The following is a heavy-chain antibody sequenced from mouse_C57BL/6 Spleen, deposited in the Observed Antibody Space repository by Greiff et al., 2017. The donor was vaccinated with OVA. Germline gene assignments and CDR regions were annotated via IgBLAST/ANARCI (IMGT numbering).Heavy chain of an antibody. D-gene: IGHD1-1*01. CDR3: VRDGYYGSSYWYFDV. V-gene: IGHV10-3*01. J-gene: IGHJ1*03. CDR2: IRSKSSNYAT. Sequence: EVHLVESGGGLVQPKGSLKLSCAASGFTFNTYAMHWVRQAPGKGLEWVARIRSKSSNYATYYADSVKDRFTISRDDSQSMLYLQMNNLKTEDTAMYYCVRDGYYGSSYWYFDVWGTGTTVTVSS. CDR1: GFTFNTYA.